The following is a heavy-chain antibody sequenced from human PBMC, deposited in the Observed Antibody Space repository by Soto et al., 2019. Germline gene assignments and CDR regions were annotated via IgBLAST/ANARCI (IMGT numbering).Heavy chain of an antibody. D-gene: IGHD3-9*01. V-gene: IGHV4-39*01. CDR3: ARHIAHYDILTGSNDY. Sequence: QLQLQESGPGLVKPSETLSLTCTVSGASISSSSYYWGWIRQPPGKGLEWIGSIYYSGSTYYNPSLKSRVTISVATSKNQFSLKLNSVTAADTAVYYCARHIAHYDILTGSNDYWGQGTLVTVSS. CDR1: GASISSSSYY. CDR2: IYYSGST. J-gene: IGHJ4*02.